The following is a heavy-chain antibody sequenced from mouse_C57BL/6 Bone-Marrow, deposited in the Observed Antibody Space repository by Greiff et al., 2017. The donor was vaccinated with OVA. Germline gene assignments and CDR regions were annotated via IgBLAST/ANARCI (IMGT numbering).Heavy chain of an antibody. CDR2: IDPSDSET. V-gene: IGHV1-52*01. J-gene: IGHJ2*01. CDR3: ARKTFYDYDFDY. Sequence: QVQLQQPGAELVRPGSSVKLSCKASGYTFTSYWMHWVKQRPIQGLEWIGNIDPSDSETHYNQKFKDKATLTVDKSSSTAYMQLSSLTSEDSAVYYCARKTFYDYDFDYWGQGTTLTVSS. CDR1: GYTFTSYW. D-gene: IGHD2-4*01.